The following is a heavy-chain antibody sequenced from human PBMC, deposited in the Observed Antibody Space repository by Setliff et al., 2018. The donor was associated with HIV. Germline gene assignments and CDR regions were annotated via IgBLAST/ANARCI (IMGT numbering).Heavy chain of an antibody. CDR2: IYTSGST. V-gene: IGHV4-61*09. CDR1: GGSISSGSYY. CDR3: ARTPQEVVVVAATRPYYYYYMDV. D-gene: IGHD2-15*01. J-gene: IGHJ6*03. Sequence: SETLSLTCSVSGGSISSGSYYWSWIRQPAGKGLEWIGHIYTSGSTNYNPSLKSRVTMSVDTSKNQFSLKLSSVTAADTAVYYCARTPQEVVVVAATRPYYYYYMDVWGKGTTVTVSS.